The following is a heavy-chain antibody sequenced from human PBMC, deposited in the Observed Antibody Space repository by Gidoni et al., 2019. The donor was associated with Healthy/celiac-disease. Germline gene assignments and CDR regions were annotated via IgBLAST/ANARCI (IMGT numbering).Heavy chain of an antibody. CDR1: GLPCRDYY. V-gene: IGHV3-11*01. CDR3: ARDSVVVAGGYYGMDV. Sequence: VQLVESGGGVVKPGGSLRLSGAAAGLPCRDYYIRWIRQAPGKGLAWVSYMSSRGRHLYYAASVKGRLTIPRDKGKNSLYLQMTSLRAEDTAVYYGARDSVVVAGGYYGMDVWGQGTTVTVSS. D-gene: IGHD2-15*01. CDR2: MSSRGRHL. J-gene: IGHJ6*02.